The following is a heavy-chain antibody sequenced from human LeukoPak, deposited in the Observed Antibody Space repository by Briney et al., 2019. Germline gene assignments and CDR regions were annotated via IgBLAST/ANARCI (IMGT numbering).Heavy chain of an antibody. CDR1: GFTFSNYG. CDR2: ISSGGDNT. D-gene: IGHD2-2*01. CDR3: AKSHRGHCSTTTCDDEGDY. J-gene: IGHJ4*02. Sequence: GGSLRLSCAASGFTFSNYGMSWVRQAPGKGLEWVSSISSGGDNTYYADSVRGRFTISRDNSKNTLYLQLNSLRAEDTAVYYCAKSHRGHCSTTTCDDEGDYWGQGTLVTVSS. V-gene: IGHV3-23*01.